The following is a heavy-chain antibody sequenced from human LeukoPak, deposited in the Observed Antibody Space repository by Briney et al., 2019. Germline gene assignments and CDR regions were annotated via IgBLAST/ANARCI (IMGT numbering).Heavy chain of an antibody. CDR3: ATGDATVVTDAFDI. V-gene: IGHV1-24*01. Sequence: ASVKVSPMVSGYTLTELSMHWVCQAPGKGVGGVGGFDPEDGETIYAQKFEGRVTMTEDTSTDTAYMELSSLRSEDTAVYYCATGDATVVTDAFDIWGQGTMVTVSS. D-gene: IGHD4-23*01. CDR2: FDPEDGET. CDR1: GYTLTELS. J-gene: IGHJ3*02.